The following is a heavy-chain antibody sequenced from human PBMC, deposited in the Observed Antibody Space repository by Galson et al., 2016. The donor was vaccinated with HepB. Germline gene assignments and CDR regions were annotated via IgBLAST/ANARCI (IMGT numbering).Heavy chain of an antibody. V-gene: IGHV6-1*01. CDR1: GDSVSSNSAA. Sequence: CALAGDSVSSNSAACGWTRQSPSRGLGWLGRTYYRSKRYNDYAVTVTSRVTTDPDTSKNQFSLYQNSVTPEDTAVYYCARANGDFIYYYSSYFMDVWGKGTTVTVSS. J-gene: IGHJ6*03. D-gene: IGHD4-17*01. CDR2: TYYRSKRYN. CDR3: ARANGDFIYYYSSYFMDV.